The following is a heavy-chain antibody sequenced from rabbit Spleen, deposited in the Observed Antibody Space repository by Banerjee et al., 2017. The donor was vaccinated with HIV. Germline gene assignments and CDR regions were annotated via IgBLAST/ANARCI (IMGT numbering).Heavy chain of an antibody. CDR3: ARDTGTSFSSYGMDL. V-gene: IGHV1S40*01. D-gene: IGHD8-1*01. CDR1: GFSFNSGYD. CDR2: IAVGSGGFT. J-gene: IGHJ6*01. Sequence: QSLEESGGGLVKPGASLTLTCKASGFSFNSGYDMCWVRQPPGKGLEWIACIAVGSGGFTYYANWAKGRFTISKTSSTTVTLHMTSLTAADTATYFCARDTGTSFSSYGMDLWGQGTLVTVS.